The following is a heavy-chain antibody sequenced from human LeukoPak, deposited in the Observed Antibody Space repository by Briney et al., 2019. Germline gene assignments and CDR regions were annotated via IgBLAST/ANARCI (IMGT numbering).Heavy chain of an antibody. CDR3: ARSPLYDYVWGSYRSNWFDP. D-gene: IGHD3-16*02. Sequence: SETLSPTCAVYGGSFSGYYWSWIRQPPGKGLEWIGEINHSGSTNYNPSLKSRVTISVDTSKNQFSPKLSSVTAADTAVYYCARSPLYDYVWGSYRSNWFDPWGQGTLVTVSS. J-gene: IGHJ5*02. CDR2: INHSGST. CDR1: GGSFSGYY. V-gene: IGHV4-34*01.